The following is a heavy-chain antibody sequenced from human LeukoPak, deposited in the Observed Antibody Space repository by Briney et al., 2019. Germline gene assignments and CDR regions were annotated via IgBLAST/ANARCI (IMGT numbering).Heavy chain of an antibody. CDR3: ARGYGDY. CDR2: IYTGGST. J-gene: IGHJ4*02. V-gene: IGHV3-66*01. Sequence: GGSLRLSCAASGFTVSSNHMSWVRQAPGKGLEWVSVIYTGGSTYYADSVKDRFTISRDNSKNTLYLQMNSLRDEDTAVYYCARGYGDYWGQGTLVTVSS. CDR1: GFTVSSNH. D-gene: IGHD4-17*01.